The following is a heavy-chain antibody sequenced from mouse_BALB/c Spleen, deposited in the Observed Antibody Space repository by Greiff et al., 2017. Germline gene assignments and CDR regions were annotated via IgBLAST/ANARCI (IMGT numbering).Heavy chain of an antibody. CDR2: INPYNGGT. D-gene: IGHD1-1*01. CDR3: ARDYYGSSPYAMDY. V-gene: IGHV1-37*01. CDR1: GYSFTGYT. Sequence: EVQLQQSGPELVKPGASMKISCKASGYSFTGYTLNWVKQSHGKNLEWIGLINPYNGGTSYNQKFKGKATLTVDKSSSPAYMELLSLTSEDSAVYYCARDYYGSSPYAMDYWGQGTSVTVSA. J-gene: IGHJ4*01.